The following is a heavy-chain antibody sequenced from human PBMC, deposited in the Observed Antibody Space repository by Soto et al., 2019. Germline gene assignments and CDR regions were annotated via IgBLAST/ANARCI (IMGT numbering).Heavy chain of an antibody. CDR3: ARDGSYGYYFDY. V-gene: IGHV4-59*01. J-gene: IGHJ4*02. D-gene: IGHD5-18*01. CDR1: GGSISSYY. Sequence: KASETLSLTCTVSGGSISSYYWSWIRQPPGKGLEWIGYIYYSGSTNYNPSLKSRVTISVDTSKNQFSLKLSSVTAADTAVYYCARDGSYGYYFDYWGQGTLVTVSS. CDR2: IYYSGST.